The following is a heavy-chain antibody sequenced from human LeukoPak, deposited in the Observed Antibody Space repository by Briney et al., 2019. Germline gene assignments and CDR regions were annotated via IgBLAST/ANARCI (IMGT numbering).Heavy chain of an antibody. J-gene: IGHJ6*02. CDR1: GYTFTSYG. V-gene: IGHV1-18*01. D-gene: IGHD1-1*01. CDR2: ISAYNGNT. Sequence: ASVKVSCKASGYTFTSYGISWVRQAPGQGLEWMGWISAYNGNTNYAQKLQGRVTMTTDTSTSTAYMELRSLRSDDTAVYYRARGNRATPPRSNIMDVWGQGTTVTVSS. CDR3: ARGNRATPPRSNIMDV.